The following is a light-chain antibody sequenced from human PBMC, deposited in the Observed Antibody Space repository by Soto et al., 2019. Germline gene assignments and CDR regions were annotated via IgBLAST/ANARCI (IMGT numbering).Light chain of an antibody. J-gene: IGLJ2*01. V-gene: IGLV2-14*01. CDR2: EVS. CDR3: SSYTSSSTPRV. CDR1: SSDVGGYNC. Sequence: QSALTQPASVSGSPGQSITISCTGTSSDVGGYNCVSWYQQHPGKAPKLMIYEVSNRPSGVSNRFSGSKSGNTASLTISGLQAEDEADYYCSSYTSSSTPRVFGGGTKVTVL.